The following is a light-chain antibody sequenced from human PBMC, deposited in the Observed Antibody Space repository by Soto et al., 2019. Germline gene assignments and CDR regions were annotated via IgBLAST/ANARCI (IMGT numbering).Light chain of an antibody. Sequence: DIQMTQSPSAMSASVGDRVSITCRARQGSSNYLAWFQQKPGKVPKRLIYAASSLQSGIPSRFSGSGSGRDFTLTISSLQLEDFAAYYCQQHNSSPITFGQGTRLEIK. CDR3: QQHNSSPIT. CDR1: QGSSNY. V-gene: IGKV1-17*03. CDR2: AAS. J-gene: IGKJ5*01.